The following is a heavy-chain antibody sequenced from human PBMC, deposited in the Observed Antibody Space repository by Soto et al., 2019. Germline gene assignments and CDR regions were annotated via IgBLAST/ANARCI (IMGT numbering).Heavy chain of an antibody. V-gene: IGHV4-31*03. J-gene: IGHJ5*02. Sequence: QVQLQESGPGLVKPSQTLSLTCTVSGGSISSGGYYWSWIRQHPGKGLEWIGYIYYSGSTYYNPSLKIRVTLSVDTSKNQCSVRLSSVTAADTAVYYCARGWFSGCSYRGTANNWFDPGGQGTLVTVSS. CDR3: ARGWFSGCSYRGTANNWFDP. CDR1: GGSISSGGYY. D-gene: IGHD2-15*01. CDR2: IYYSGST.